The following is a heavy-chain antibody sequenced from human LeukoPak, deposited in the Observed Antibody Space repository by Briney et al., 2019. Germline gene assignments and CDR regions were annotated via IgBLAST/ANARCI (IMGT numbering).Heavy chain of an antibody. CDR3: ARRYSSPSRWFDP. J-gene: IGHJ5*02. CDR1: GGSISSYY. D-gene: IGHD6-13*01. Sequence: SETLSLTCTVSGGSISSYYWSWIRQPPGKGLEWIGYIYYSGSTNYNPSLKSRVTISVDTSKNQFSLKLSSVTAADTAVYYCARRYSSPSRWFDPWGQGTLVTVSS. V-gene: IGHV4-59*12. CDR2: IYYSGST.